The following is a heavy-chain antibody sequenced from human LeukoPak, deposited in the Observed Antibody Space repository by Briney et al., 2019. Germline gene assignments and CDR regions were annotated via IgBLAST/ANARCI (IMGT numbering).Heavy chain of an antibody. Sequence: GGSLRLSCAASGFTFSSYVMHWVRQAPGKGLEWVAVISYDGSNKYYADSVKGRFTISRDNSKNTLYLQMSSLRAEDTAVYYCARDIHYYFDYWGQGTLVTVSS. J-gene: IGHJ4*02. CDR2: ISYDGSNK. CDR3: ARDIHYYFDY. CDR1: GFTFSSYV. V-gene: IGHV3-30-3*01.